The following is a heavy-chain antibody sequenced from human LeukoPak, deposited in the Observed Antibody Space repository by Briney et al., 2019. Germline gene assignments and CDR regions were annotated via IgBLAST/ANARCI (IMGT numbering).Heavy chain of an antibody. J-gene: IGHJ4*02. CDR3: ARYYYDRSVGPFDY. CDR1: GYGFIEYW. V-gene: IGHV5-51*01. CDR2: IYPDDSDT. Sequence: GASLQISSKGSGYGFIEYWIGWVRQMPGKGQGWMGIIYPDDSDTRYSPSFQGQVTFSADKSINTAYLQWSSLKASDTAMYYCARYYYDRSVGPFDYWGQGTLVTVSS. D-gene: IGHD3-22*01.